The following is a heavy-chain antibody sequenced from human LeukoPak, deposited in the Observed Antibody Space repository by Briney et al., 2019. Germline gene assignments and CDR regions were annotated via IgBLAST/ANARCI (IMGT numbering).Heavy chain of an antibody. CDR2: IYYSGST. Sequence: SETLSLTCTVSGGSISSYYWSWIRQPPGKGLEWIGYIYYSGSTNYNPSLKSRVTISVDTSKNQFSLKLSSVTAADTAVYYCASGSHGRVVYGMDVRGQGTTVTVSS. V-gene: IGHV4-59*01. D-gene: IGHD2-15*01. J-gene: IGHJ6*02. CDR1: GGSISSYY. CDR3: ASGSHGRVVYGMDV.